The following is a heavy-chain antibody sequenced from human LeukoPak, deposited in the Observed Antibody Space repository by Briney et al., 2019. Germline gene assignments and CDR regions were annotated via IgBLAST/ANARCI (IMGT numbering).Heavy chain of an antibody. Sequence: GGSLRLSCAASDFTVSTNYMTWVRQAPGKGLEWVSIIYSGGSAFYADSVWGRFTISRDNSKNTLYLQMNSLRADDTAVYYCARAGDHYYGLDVWGQGTTVTVSS. CDR2: IYSGGSA. V-gene: IGHV3-66*01. CDR1: DFTVSTNY. D-gene: IGHD5-24*01. J-gene: IGHJ6*02. CDR3: ARAGDHYYGLDV.